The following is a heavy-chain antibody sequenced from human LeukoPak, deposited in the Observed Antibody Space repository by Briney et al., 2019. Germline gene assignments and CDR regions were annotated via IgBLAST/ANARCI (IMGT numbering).Heavy chain of an antibody. CDR1: GYTLTELS. CDR3: ALWVLRYFAWFDP. D-gene: IGHD3-9*01. V-gene: IGHV1-24*01. CDR2: FDPDDGET. Sequence: ASVKVSCTVSGYTLTELSMHWVRQAPGKGLEWMGGFDPDDGETIYAQKFQGRVTMTEDTSTDTAYMELSSLRSEDTAVYYCALWVLRYFAWFDPWGQGTLVTVSS. J-gene: IGHJ5*02.